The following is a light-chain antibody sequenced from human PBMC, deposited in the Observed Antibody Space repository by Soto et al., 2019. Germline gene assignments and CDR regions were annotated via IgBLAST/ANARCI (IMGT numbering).Light chain of an antibody. J-gene: IGLJ2*01. CDR2: GNS. Sequence: QSVLTQPPSVSGAPGQRVTISCTGSSSNIGAGYDVHWYQQLPGTAPKLLIYGNSNRPSGVPDRFSGSKSGTSASLAITGLQAEDEADYYCQSYDSSLSGVVXXGXTKVTVL. V-gene: IGLV1-40*01. CDR1: SSNIGAGYD. CDR3: QSYDSSLSGVV.